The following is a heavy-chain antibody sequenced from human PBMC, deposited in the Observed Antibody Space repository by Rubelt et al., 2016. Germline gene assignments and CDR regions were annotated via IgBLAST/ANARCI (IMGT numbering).Heavy chain of an antibody. V-gene: IGHV4-34*01. D-gene: IGHD4-17*01. CDR2: IDHSGNT. J-gene: IGHJ1*01. CDR1: GGSFSGSY. Sequence: QVQLPQWGAGLWRPSETLSLTCAVYGGSFSGSYWNWLRQPPGKGLGWIGGIDHSGNTNYNPALKSRVPISVDTTKNQVSLKLRSVTAADTAVYYCAHDYGDYGYLQYWGQGTLVTVSS. CDR3: AHDYGDYGYLQY.